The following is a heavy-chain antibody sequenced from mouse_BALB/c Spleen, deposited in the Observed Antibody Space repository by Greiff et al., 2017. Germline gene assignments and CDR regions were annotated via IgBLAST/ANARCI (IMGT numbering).Heavy chain of an antibody. CDR1: GYTFTSYW. V-gene: IGHV1S22*01. J-gene: IGHJ4*01. D-gene: IGHD1-1*01. CDR3: TRIHYYGSSYNYARDY. CDR2: IYPGSGST. Sequence: LQQPGSELVRPGASVKLSCKASGYTFTSYWMHWVKQRPGQGLEWIGNIYPGSGSTNYDEKFKSKATLTVDTSSSTAYMQLSSLTSEDSAVYYCTRIHYYGSSYNYARDYWGQGTSVTVSS.